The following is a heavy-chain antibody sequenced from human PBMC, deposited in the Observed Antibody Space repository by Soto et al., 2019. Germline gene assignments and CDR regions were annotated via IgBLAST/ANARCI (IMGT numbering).Heavy chain of an antibody. CDR3: ARFGDRYYDSSGSWGY. V-gene: IGHV1-8*01. D-gene: IGHD3-22*01. CDR2: MNPNSGNT. CDR1: GYTFTSYD. Sequence: QVQLVQSGAEVKKPGASVKVSCKASGYTFTSYDINWVRQATGQGLEWMGWMNPNSGNTGYAQKFQGRVTMTRNTSISTAYMELSSLRSEDPAVYYCARFGDRYYDSSGSWGYWGQGTLVTVSS. J-gene: IGHJ4*02.